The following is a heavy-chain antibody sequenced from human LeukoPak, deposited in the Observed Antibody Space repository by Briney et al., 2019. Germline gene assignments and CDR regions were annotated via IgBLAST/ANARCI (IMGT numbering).Heavy chain of an antibody. Sequence: GVLHLSCADSGFTFSSYDMHWVRQATGKGLERISAIGTAGDPYYPGTVKGRFTISRENAKNSLYLQMNSLRAGDTAVYYCARGGFYGSGSYRPAIDAFDIWGQGTMVTVSS. CDR1: GFTFSSYD. CDR2: IGTAGDP. CDR3: ARGGFYGSGSYRPAIDAFDI. V-gene: IGHV3-13*05. J-gene: IGHJ3*02. D-gene: IGHD3-10*01.